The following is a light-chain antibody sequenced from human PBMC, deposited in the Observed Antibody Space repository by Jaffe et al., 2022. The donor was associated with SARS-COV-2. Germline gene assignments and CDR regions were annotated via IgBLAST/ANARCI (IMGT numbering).Light chain of an antibody. CDR3: QQYYSTPLT. V-gene: IGKV4-1*01. CDR1: QSILYSSDNKNY. J-gene: IGKJ4*01. Sequence: DIVMTQSPDSLAVSLGERATIHCKSSQSILYSSDNKNYLAWYQQKPGHPPNLLIYWASTRESGVPDRFSGSGSGTDFTLTISGLQAEDVAVYYCQQYYSTPLTFGGGTKVEIK. CDR2: WAS.